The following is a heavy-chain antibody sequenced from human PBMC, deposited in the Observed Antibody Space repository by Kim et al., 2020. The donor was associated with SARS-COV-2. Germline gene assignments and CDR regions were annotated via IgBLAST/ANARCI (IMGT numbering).Heavy chain of an antibody. Sequence: ASVKVSCKVSGYTLTELSMHWVRQAPGKGLEWMGGFDPEDGETIYAQKFQGRVTMTEDTSTDTAYMELSSLRSEDTAVYYCATENFMAAAAVGAFDIWGQGTMVTVSS. J-gene: IGHJ3*02. CDR2: FDPEDGET. D-gene: IGHD6-13*01. CDR1: GYTLTELS. V-gene: IGHV1-24*01. CDR3: ATENFMAAAAVGAFDI.